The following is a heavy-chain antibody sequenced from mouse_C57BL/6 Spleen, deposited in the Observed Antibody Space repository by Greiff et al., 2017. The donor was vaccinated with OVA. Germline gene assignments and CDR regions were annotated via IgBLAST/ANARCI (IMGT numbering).Heavy chain of an antibody. V-gene: IGHV1-5*01. J-gene: IGHJ3*01. Sequence: EVKLVESGTVLARPGASVKMSCKTSGYTFTSYWMHWVKQRPGQGLEWIGAIYPGNSDTSYNQKFKGKAKLTAVTSASTAYMELSSLTNEDSAVYYCTRSGSSTGPFAYWGQGTLVTVSA. CDR3: TRSGSSTGPFAY. D-gene: IGHD4-1*01. CDR2: IYPGNSDT. CDR1: GYTFTSYW.